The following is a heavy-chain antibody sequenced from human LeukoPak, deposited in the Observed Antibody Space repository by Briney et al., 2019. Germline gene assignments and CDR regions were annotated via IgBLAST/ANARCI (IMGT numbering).Heavy chain of an antibody. D-gene: IGHD3-10*01. J-gene: IGHJ4*02. CDR3: GSENYYGWGSYYRKFDY. CDR2: IYYSGST. Sequence: SETLSLTCTVSGGSISSKSYYWGWIRQPPGKGLEWIGNIYYSGSTYYNPSLKSRVTISVDTSKNQFSLKLSSVTAADTAVYYCGSENYYGWGSYYRKFDYWGQGTLVTVSS. CDR1: GGSISSKSYY. V-gene: IGHV4-39*07.